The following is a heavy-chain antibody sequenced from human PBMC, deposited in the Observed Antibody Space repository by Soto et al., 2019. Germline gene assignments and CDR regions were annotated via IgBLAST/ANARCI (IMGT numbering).Heavy chain of an antibody. V-gene: IGHV3-33*01. D-gene: IGHD3-22*01. CDR1: GFTFSSYG. Sequence: QVQLVESGGGVVQPGRSLRLSCAASGFTFSSYGMHWVRQAPGKGLEWVAVIWYDGSNKYYADSVKGRFTISRDNSKNTPYLQMNSLRAEDTAVYYCARDRPSTFYDSSGYYWGSFDYWGQGTLVTVSP. CDR3: ARDRPSTFYDSSGYYWGSFDY. CDR2: IWYDGSNK. J-gene: IGHJ4*02.